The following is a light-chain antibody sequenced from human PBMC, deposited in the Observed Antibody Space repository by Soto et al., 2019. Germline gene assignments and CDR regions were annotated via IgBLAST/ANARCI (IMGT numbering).Light chain of an antibody. J-gene: IGLJ2*01. CDR3: SSYAGSNNFKV. CDR2: DVS. V-gene: IGLV2-8*01. CDR1: SSDVGGYNY. Sequence: QSALTQPASVSGSPGQSITISCTGTSSDVGGYNYVSWYQQHPGKAPKLMIYDVSNRPSGVPDRFSGSKSGNTASLTVSGLQAEDEADYYCSSYAGSNNFKVFGGGTKVTVL.